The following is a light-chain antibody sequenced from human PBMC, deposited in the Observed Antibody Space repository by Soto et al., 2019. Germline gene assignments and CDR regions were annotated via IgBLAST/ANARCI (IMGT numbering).Light chain of an antibody. V-gene: IGLV2-14*01. CDR3: SSYTSSSTYV. CDR1: SSDVGGYNY. Sequence: QSVLTQPASVSGSPGQSITISCTGTSSDVGGYNYFSWYQQHPGKAPTLMIYDVTNRPSGVSNRFSGSKSGNTASLTISGLQAEDEADYYCSSYTSSSTYVFGTGIKLTVL. CDR2: DVT. J-gene: IGLJ1*01.